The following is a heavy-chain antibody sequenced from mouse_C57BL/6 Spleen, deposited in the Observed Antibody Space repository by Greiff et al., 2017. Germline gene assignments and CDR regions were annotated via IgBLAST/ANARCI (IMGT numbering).Heavy chain of an antibody. Sequence: QVQLQQSGAELVKPGASVKLSCKASGYTFTAYAIHWVKQRSGQGLEWIGWFYPGSGRIKYNEKFKDKATLTADKSSSTVYMELSRLTSEDSAVFVCARHEEGMSGDDGYYDYWGQGTTLTVSS. J-gene: IGHJ2*01. CDR1: GYTFTAYA. CDR2: FYPGSGRI. CDR3: ARHEEGMSGDDGYYDY. D-gene: IGHD2-3*01. V-gene: IGHV1-62-2*01.